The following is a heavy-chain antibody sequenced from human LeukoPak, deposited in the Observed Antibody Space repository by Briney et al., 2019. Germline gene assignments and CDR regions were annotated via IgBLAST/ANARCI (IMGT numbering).Heavy chain of an antibody. CDR1: GFTFSSYA. J-gene: IGHJ3*02. CDR2: ISGSGGST. Sequence: GGSLRLSCAASGFTFSSYAMSWVRQAPGKGLEWVSAISGSGGSTYYADSVKGRFTISRDNSKNTLYLQMNSLRAEDTAVYYGAKDSSQLRRPNAFDIWGQGTMVTVSS. CDR3: AKDSSQLRRPNAFDI. D-gene: IGHD2-2*01. V-gene: IGHV3-23*01.